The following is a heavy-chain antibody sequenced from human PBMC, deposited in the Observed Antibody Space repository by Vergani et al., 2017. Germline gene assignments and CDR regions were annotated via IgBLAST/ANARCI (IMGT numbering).Heavy chain of an antibody. V-gene: IGHV1-2*02. CDR3: ARDEEELLYQPYYYYYYMDV. CDR1: GYTFTGYY. D-gene: IGHD3-10*01. CDR2: INPNSGGT. J-gene: IGHJ6*03. Sequence: QVQLVQSGAEVKKPGASVKVSCKASGYTFTGYYMHWVRQAPGQGLEWMGWINPNSGGTNYAQKFQGRVTMTRDTSISTAYMELSRLRSDDTAVYYCARDEEELLYQPYYYYYYMDVWGKGTTVTVSS.